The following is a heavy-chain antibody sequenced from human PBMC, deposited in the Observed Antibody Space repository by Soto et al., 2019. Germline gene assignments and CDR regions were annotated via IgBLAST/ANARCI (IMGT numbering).Heavy chain of an antibody. CDR3: ARLEGQWLHNNWFDP. CDR2: VDTSGRN. D-gene: IGHD6-19*01. Sequence: SETLSLTCTVSGGSISSTSHYWGCVRQPPGKGLVWIGSVDTSGRNYNNPSLKSRVSVYVDTSKNHFSLKLNSVTAADTAVYYCARLEGQWLHNNWFDPWGQGALVTVSS. V-gene: IGHV4-39*02. CDR1: GGSISSTSHY. J-gene: IGHJ5*02.